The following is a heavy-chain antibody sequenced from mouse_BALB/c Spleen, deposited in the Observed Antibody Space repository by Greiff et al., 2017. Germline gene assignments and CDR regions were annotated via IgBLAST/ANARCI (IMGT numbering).Heavy chain of an antibody. CDR1: GYTFTSYW. CDR3: TRRGPNWAFDY. D-gene: IGHD4-1*01. CDR2: IYPSDSYT. V-gene: IGHV1-69*02. Sequence: QVQLQQSGAELVRPGASVKLSCKASGYTFTSYWINWVKQRPGQGLEWIGNIYPSDSYTNYNQKFKGKATLTVDTSSSTAYMQLSSLTSEDSAVYYCTRRGPNWAFDYWGQGTTLTVSS. J-gene: IGHJ2*01.